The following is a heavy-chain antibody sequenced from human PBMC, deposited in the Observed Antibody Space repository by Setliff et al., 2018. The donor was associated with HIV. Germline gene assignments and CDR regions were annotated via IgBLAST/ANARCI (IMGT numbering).Heavy chain of an antibody. V-gene: IGHV4-4*02. J-gene: IGHJ6*03. CDR3: ARDYYDDSYYRPGIYYYYYMDV. CDR1: GGSIRTGDW. D-gene: IGHD3-10*01. Sequence: SETLSLTCAVSGGSIRTGDWWSWVRQSPGKGLEWIGEISHGGSANYNPSLMSRVTISVDTSSNQFSLKLSSVTAADTAVYYCARDYYDDSYYRPGIYYYYYMDVWGKGTTVTVSS. CDR2: ISHGGSA.